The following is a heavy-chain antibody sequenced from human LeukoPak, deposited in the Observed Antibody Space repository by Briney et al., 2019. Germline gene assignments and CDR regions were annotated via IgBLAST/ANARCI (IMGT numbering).Heavy chain of an antibody. Sequence: SVKVSFKASGATFSSYAISWVRQAPGQGLEWMGRIIPILGIANYAQKFQGRVTITADKSTSTAYMELSSLRSEDTAVYYCARVPLVVVTAMSSGDYGMDVWGQGTTVTVSS. J-gene: IGHJ6*02. D-gene: IGHD2-21*02. V-gene: IGHV1-69*04. CDR2: IIPILGIA. CDR3: ARVPLVVVTAMSSGDYGMDV. CDR1: GATFSSYA.